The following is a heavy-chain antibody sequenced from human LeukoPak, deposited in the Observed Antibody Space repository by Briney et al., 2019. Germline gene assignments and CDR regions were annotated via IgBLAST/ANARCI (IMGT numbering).Heavy chain of an antibody. V-gene: IGHV3-15*01. CDR1: GFTFSNAW. CDR3: ASSMPGRVAIGWFDT. J-gene: IGHJ5*02. Sequence: GGSLRLSCAASGFTFSNAWMNWVRQAPGKGLEWGGRIKTRNDGGTTDCAAPVKGRFSISRDDSKNTLYLQMSSLKTEDTAVYYCASSMPGRVAIGWFDTWGQGTLVTVSS. D-gene: IGHD2/OR15-2a*01. CDR2: IKTRNDGGTT.